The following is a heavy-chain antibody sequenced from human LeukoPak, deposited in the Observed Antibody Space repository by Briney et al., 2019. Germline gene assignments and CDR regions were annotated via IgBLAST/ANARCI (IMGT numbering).Heavy chain of an antibody. CDR3: ARGLSPYYYYYMDV. J-gene: IGHJ6*03. V-gene: IGHV3-48*01. CDR1: GFTFSSYS. Sequence: TGGSLRLSCAASGFTFSSYSMNWVRQAPGKGLEWVSYISSSSNTIHYAESVKGRFTISRDNAKNSLYLQMNSLRAEDTAVYYCARGLSPYYYYYMDVWGKGTTVTVSS. CDR2: ISSSSNTI.